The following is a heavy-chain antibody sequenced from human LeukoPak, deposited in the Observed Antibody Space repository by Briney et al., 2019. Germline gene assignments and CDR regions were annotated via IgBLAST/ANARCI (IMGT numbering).Heavy chain of an antibody. V-gene: IGHV3-30*18. D-gene: IGHD3-10*01. CDR3: AKGPVRGPFDY. J-gene: IGHJ4*02. CDR2: ISYDGSNK. CDR1: GFTFSSYG. Sequence: GGSLRPSCAASGFTFSSYGMHWVRQAPGKGLEWVAVISYDGSNKYYADSVKGRFTISRDNSKNTLYLQMNSLRAEDTAVYYCAKGPVRGPFDYWGQGTLVTVSS.